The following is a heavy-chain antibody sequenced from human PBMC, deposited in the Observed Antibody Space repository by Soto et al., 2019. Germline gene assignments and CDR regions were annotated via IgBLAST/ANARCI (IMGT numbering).Heavy chain of an antibody. CDR2: ISSDGKNT. CDR1: GFTFSDYA. Sequence: QVQLVESGGGVVQPGRSLRLSCAASGFTFSDYAMHWVRQPPCKGLDWVAIISSDGKNTYYGDSLKGRFTIYRDDSTSTLSLQMNGLRPEDTAVYFCARGHCTTELCSGLYFYSALDVWGQGTTVTVSS. V-gene: IGHV3-30*01. J-gene: IGHJ6*02. D-gene: IGHD2-21*01. CDR3: ARGHCTTELCSGLYFYSALDV.